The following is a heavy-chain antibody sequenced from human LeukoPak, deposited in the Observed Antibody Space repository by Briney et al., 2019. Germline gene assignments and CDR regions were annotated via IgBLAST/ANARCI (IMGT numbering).Heavy chain of an antibody. Sequence: SETLSLTCTVSGGSISSSSYYWGWIRQPPGKGLEWIGSMYYSGTTYYNSSLKSRVTLSVDTSNNQFSLKLSSVTAADTAVYYCARGPSGYHNTGGQGTLVTVSS. CDR3: ARGPSGYHNT. CDR2: MYYSGTT. J-gene: IGHJ4*02. CDR1: GGSISSSSYY. V-gene: IGHV4-39*07. D-gene: IGHD5-12*01.